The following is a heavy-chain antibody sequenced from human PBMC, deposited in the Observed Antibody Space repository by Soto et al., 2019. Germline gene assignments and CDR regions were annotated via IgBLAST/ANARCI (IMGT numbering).Heavy chain of an antibody. Sequence: QLQLQESGPGLVKPSETLSLTCTVSGGSISSSSYYWGWIRQPPGKGLEWIGSIYYSGSTYYNPSLTSRVTISVDTSKNQFSLKLSSVTAADTAVYYCARHGGVVAAQNWFDPWGQGTLVTVSS. CDR1: GGSISSSSYY. CDR2: IYYSGST. V-gene: IGHV4-39*01. J-gene: IGHJ5*02. D-gene: IGHD2-15*01. CDR3: ARHGGVVAAQNWFDP.